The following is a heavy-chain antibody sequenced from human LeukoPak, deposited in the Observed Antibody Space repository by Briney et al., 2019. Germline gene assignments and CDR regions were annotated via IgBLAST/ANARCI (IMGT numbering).Heavy chain of an antibody. J-gene: IGHJ4*02. CDR2: ISWNSGSI. Sequence: PGESQRLSCAASGFTFDDYAMHWVRQAPGKGLEWVSGISWNSGSIGYADSVKGRFTISRDNAKNSLYLQMNSLRAEDTALYYCAKAPKWELGLGYFDYWGQGTLVTVSS. V-gene: IGHV3-9*01. CDR1: GFTFDDYA. CDR3: AKAPKWELGLGYFDY. D-gene: IGHD1-26*01.